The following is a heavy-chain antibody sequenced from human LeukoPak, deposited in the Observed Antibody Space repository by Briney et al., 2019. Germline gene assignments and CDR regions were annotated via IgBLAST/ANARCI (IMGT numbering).Heavy chain of an antibody. V-gene: IGHV3-30*04. CDR2: ISYDGSNK. Sequence: PGGSLRLSCAASGFTFSSYAMHWVRQAPGKGLEWVAVISYDGSNKYYADSVKGRFTISRDNSKNTLYLQMSSLRAEDTAVYYCARVGAYCTNGVCFNYYYYYYYMDVWGKGTTVTVSS. CDR1: GFTFSSYA. J-gene: IGHJ6*03. CDR3: ARVGAYCTNGVCFNYYYYYYYMDV. D-gene: IGHD2-8*01.